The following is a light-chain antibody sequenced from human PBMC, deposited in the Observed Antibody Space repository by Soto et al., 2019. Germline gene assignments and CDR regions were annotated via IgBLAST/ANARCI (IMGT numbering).Light chain of an antibody. CDR2: GVS. CDR1: QSVSSN. V-gene: IGKV3-15*01. J-gene: IGKJ1*01. Sequence: EIVMTQSPATLSVSPGERGTLSCRASQSVSSNLAWYQHKPGQAPSLLMYGVSTRATGIPASFSGSGSGTEFTLTISSLQSEDFAVYYCQQYNRWPPWTFGQGTKVEIK. CDR3: QQYNRWPPWT.